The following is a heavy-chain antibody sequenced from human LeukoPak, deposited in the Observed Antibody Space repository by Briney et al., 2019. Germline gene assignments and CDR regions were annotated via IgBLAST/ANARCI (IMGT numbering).Heavy chain of an antibody. CDR2: MRYDGSAT. D-gene: IGHD5-18*01. Sequence: GVSLRLSCAASGFTFSTYGMHWVRQAPGKGLEWVAFMRYDGSATYYADSVKGRFTIPRDNSKNTLYLQMNSLRAEDTALYYCAKQDTASTYYFDYWGQGTLVTVSS. CDR1: GFTFSTYG. V-gene: IGHV3-30*02. J-gene: IGHJ4*02. CDR3: AKQDTASTYYFDY.